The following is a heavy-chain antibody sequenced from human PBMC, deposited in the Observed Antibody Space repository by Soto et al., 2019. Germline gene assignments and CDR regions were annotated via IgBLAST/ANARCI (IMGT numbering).Heavy chain of an antibody. J-gene: IGHJ4*02. Sequence: SETLSLTCTVSGGSICSYCWSWIGQAPGKGLEWIGYIYYTGSTDYNPPLKSRVTISVDRSKNQFSLKLSSVTAADTAVYYCARSGYLENYFDYWGRGTLVTVSS. V-gene: IGHV4-59*08. CDR2: IYYTGST. CDR3: ARSGYLENYFDY. CDR1: GGSICSYC. D-gene: IGHD5-12*01.